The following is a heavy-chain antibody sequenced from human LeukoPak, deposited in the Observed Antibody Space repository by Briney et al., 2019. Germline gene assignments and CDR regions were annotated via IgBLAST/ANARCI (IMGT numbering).Heavy chain of an antibody. CDR2: IYYSGST. CDR1: GGSISSGGYY. J-gene: IGHJ4*02. CDR3: ASGSEEVATLAY. V-gene: IGHV4-31*03. Sequence: PSETLSLTCTVSGGSISSGGYYWSWIRQHPGKGLEWIGYIYYSGSTYYNPSLKSRVTISVDTSKNQFSLKLSSVTAADTAVYYCASGSEEVATLAYWGQGTLVTVSS. D-gene: IGHD5-12*01.